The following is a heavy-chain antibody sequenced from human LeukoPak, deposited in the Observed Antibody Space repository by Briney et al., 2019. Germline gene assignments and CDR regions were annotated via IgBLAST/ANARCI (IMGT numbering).Heavy chain of an antibody. CDR3: ARRRYPGYSSGLFDY. CDR2: IYYRGST. V-gene: IGHV4-39*01. Sequence: SETLSLNCTVSGGSISTGTYYWGWIRQPPGKGLECIGSIYYRGSTYYNPSLKSRVTISVDTSHNQFSLNLSSVTAADTAVYYCARRRYPGYSSGLFDYWGQGTLVTVSS. J-gene: IGHJ4*02. CDR1: GGSISTGTYY. D-gene: IGHD6-19*01.